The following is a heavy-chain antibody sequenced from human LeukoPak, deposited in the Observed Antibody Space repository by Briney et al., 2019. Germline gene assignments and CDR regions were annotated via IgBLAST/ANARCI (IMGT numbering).Heavy chain of an antibody. Sequence: PGGSLRLSCVASGFTFDDYAMHWVRQAPGKGLEWVSRISWNSGSIGYADSVKGRFTISRDNAKNSLYLQMNSLRAEDTALYYCAKSRGSTVITEGVLESWGQGTLVTVSS. CDR3: AKSRGSTVITEGVLES. CDR2: ISWNSGSI. V-gene: IGHV3-9*01. CDR1: GFTFDDYA. D-gene: IGHD3-3*01. J-gene: IGHJ5*02.